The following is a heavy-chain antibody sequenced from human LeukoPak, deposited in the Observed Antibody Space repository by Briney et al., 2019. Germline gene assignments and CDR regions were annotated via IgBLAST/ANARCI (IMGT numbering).Heavy chain of an antibody. CDR3: ARVIGSYGDSAY. D-gene: IGHD3-16*01. V-gene: IGHV3-48*04. Sequence: GGSLRLSCAASGFTFSSYSMNWVRQAPGKGLEWLSYISSTSSAIYYADSLKGRFTISRDNAKNSLYLQMNSLRVEDTAVYYCARVIGSYGDSAYWGQGTLVTVSS. J-gene: IGHJ4*02. CDR1: GFTFSSYS. CDR2: ISSTSSAI.